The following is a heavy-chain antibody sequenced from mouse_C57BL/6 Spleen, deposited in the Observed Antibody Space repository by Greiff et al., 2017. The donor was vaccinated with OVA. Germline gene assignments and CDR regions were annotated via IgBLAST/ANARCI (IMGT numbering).Heavy chain of an antibody. D-gene: IGHD4-1*02. CDR3: ARNSNGSRWYYAMDY. V-gene: IGHV2-2*01. J-gene: IGHJ4*01. Sequence: VKLMESGPGLVQPSQSLSITCTVSGFSLTSYGVHWVRQSPGKGLEWLGVIWSGGSTDYNAAFISRLSISKDNSKSQVFFKMNSLQADDTAIYYCARNSNGSRWYYAMDYWGQGTSVTVSS. CDR2: IWSGGST. CDR1: GFSLTSYG.